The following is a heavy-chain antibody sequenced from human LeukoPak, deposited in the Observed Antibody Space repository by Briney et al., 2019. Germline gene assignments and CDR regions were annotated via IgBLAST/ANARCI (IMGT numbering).Heavy chain of an antibody. CDR1: GGSISSSSYY. Sequence: PSETLSLTCTVSGGSISSSSYYWGWIRQPPGKGLEWIGSIYYSGSTYYNPSLKSRVTISVDTSKNQFSLKLSSVTAADTAVHYCARQPRAYYYGSGSYLDYWGQGTLVTVSS. D-gene: IGHD3-10*01. V-gene: IGHV4-39*01. CDR2: IYYSGST. J-gene: IGHJ4*02. CDR3: ARQPRAYYYGSGSYLDY.